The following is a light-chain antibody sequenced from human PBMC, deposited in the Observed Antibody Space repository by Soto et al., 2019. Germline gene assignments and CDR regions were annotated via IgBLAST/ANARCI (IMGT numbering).Light chain of an antibody. Sequence: DLQMTQSPSSLSASVGDRVTITCRASQSISSYLNWYQQKPGKAPKLLIYAASSLQSGVPSRFSGSGSGTEFTLTINSLQPEDFATYLCQQSYTTPITFGQGTRLEIK. CDR2: AAS. J-gene: IGKJ5*01. CDR1: QSISSY. V-gene: IGKV1-39*01. CDR3: QQSYTTPIT.